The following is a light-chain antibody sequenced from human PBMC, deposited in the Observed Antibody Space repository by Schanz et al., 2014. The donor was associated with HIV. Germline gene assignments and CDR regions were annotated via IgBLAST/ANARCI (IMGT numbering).Light chain of an antibody. V-gene: IGLV7-46*01. J-gene: IGLJ2*01. CDR3: LLSYRDARGV. Sequence: QAVVTQEPSLTVSPGGTVTLTCATTGGVTSGHYPYWFQQKPGQAPRTLIFDTSRKHPWTPPRFSGSLLGGKAALTLSGAQPEDEADYYCLLSYRDARGVFGGGTKLTVL. CDR1: TGGVTSGHY. CDR2: DTS.